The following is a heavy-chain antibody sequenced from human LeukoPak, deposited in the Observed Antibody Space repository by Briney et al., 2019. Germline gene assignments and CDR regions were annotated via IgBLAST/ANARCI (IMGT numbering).Heavy chain of an antibody. CDR1: YGALSGYY. V-gene: IGHV4-34*01. D-gene: IGHD3-10*01. Sequence: SETLSLTCGVEYGALSGYYWTWIRHPPGKGLEWIGEIHHSGDSNYNASLNSRVTISLDTSKNQFSLKLTSMTAADTAMYFCARGGGLRRSWLDLWGQGTLVTASS. CDR2: IHHSGDS. CDR3: ARGGGLRRSWLDL. J-gene: IGHJ5*02.